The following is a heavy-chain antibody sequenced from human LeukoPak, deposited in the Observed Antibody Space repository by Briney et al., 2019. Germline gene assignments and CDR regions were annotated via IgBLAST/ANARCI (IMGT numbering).Heavy chain of an antibody. Sequence: PSETLSLTCNASGGSITSYYWTWIRQPAGKGLEWIGRIYTRGSTNYNPSLKSRVTMSVDTSKNQFSLKLSSVTAADTAVYYCASSRTGTNYYYYYYMDVWGKGTTVTVSS. CDR1: GGSITSYY. D-gene: IGHD1/OR15-1a*01. J-gene: IGHJ6*03. CDR3: ASSRTGTNYYYYYYMDV. V-gene: IGHV4-4*07. CDR2: IYTRGST.